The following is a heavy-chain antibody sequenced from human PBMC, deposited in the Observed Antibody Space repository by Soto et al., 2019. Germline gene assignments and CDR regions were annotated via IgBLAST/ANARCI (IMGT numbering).Heavy chain of an antibody. Sequence: SETLSLSCTVSGGSMRTYFLNWIRQPPGKGLEWIPYIHFVGTTNYIPSLKCRVTISIDMSKNRLSLKLNYVTAADTALYYCARSDYGEFDYWGQGALVTVSS. V-gene: IGHV4-59*01. J-gene: IGHJ4*02. D-gene: IGHD4-17*01. CDR3: ARSDYGEFDY. CDR2: IHFVGTT. CDR1: GGSMRTYF.